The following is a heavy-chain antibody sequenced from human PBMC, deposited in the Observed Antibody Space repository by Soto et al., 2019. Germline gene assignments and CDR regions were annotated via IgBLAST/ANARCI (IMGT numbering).Heavy chain of an antibody. CDR2: ISYDGSNK. V-gene: IGHV3-30-3*01. J-gene: IGHJ4*02. CDR1: GFTFSSYA. D-gene: IGHD3-9*01. CDR3: ARDFEFDY. Sequence: PGGSLRLSCAASGFTFSSYAMHWVRQAPGKGLEWVAVISYDGSNKYYADSVKGRFTISRDNSKNTLYLQMNSLRAEDTAVYYCARDFEFDYWGQGTLVTVSS.